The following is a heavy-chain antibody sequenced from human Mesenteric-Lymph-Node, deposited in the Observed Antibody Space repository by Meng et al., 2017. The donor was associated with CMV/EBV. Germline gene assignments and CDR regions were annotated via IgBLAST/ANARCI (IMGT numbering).Heavy chain of an antibody. J-gene: IGHJ4*02. Sequence: GGSLRLSCAASGFTFSSYAMSWVRQAPGKGLEWVSAIRGSGGSTYYADSVKGRFTISRDNSKNTLYLQMNSLRAEDTAVYYCAKDPYDSSGYYVDYWGQGTLVTVSS. D-gene: IGHD3-22*01. CDR2: IRGSGGST. V-gene: IGHV3-23*01. CDR1: GFTFSSYA. CDR3: AKDPYDSSGYYVDY.